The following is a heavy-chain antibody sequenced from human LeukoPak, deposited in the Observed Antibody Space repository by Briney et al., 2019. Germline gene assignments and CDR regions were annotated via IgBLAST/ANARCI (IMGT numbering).Heavy chain of an antibody. Sequence: PSETLSLTCAVYGGSFSGYYWSWIRQPPGKGLEWIGEINHSGSTNYNPSLKSRVTISVDTSKNQFSLKLSSVTAADTAVYYCARVLYYDYVWGSYRYTGAFDYWGQGTLVTVSS. V-gene: IGHV4-34*01. CDR1: GGSFSGYY. CDR3: ARVLYYDYVWGSYRYTGAFDY. CDR2: INHSGST. D-gene: IGHD3-16*02. J-gene: IGHJ4*02.